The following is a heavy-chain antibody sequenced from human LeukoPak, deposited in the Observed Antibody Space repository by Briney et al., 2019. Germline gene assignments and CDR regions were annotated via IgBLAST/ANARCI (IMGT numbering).Heavy chain of an antibody. CDR3: AKDRETTRGQSYFDY. Sequence: PGGSLRLSCAASGFNFDDYAMHWVRQAPGKGLGWVSGISWSSGSIGYADSVKGRFTISRDNAKNSLYLQMDSLRAEDTALYYCAKDRETTRGQSYFDYWGQGTLVTVSS. CDR2: ISWSSGSI. V-gene: IGHV3-9*01. J-gene: IGHJ4*02. CDR1: GFNFDDYA. D-gene: IGHD2-15*01.